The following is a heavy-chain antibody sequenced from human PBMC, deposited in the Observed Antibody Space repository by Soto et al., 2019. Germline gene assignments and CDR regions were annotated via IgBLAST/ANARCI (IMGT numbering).Heavy chain of an antibody. CDR3: AKEIKAAAGDNYYYYGMDV. Sequence: QVQLVESGGGVVQPGRSLRLSCAASGFTFSSYGMHWVRQAPGKGLEWVAVISYDGSNKYYADSVKGRFTISRDNSKNTLYLQMNSLRAEDTAVYYCAKEIKAAAGDNYYYYGMDVWGQGTTVTVSS. CDR1: GFTFSSYG. CDR2: ISYDGSNK. D-gene: IGHD6-13*01. J-gene: IGHJ6*02. V-gene: IGHV3-30*18.